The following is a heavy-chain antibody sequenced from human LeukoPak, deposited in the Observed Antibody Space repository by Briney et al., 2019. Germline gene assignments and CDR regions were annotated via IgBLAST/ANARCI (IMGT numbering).Heavy chain of an antibody. J-gene: IGHJ4*02. V-gene: IGHV3-48*01. CDR3: AKRPSGVVVVAAFIDY. CDR1: GFTFSSYS. D-gene: IGHD2-15*01. CDR2: ISSTSSTI. Sequence: PGGSLRLSCAASGFTFSSYSMNWVRQAPGKGLEWVSYISSTSSTIYYGDSVKGRFTISRDNAKNSLYLQMNSLRAEDTAVYYCAKRPSGVVVVAAFIDYWGQGTLVTVSS.